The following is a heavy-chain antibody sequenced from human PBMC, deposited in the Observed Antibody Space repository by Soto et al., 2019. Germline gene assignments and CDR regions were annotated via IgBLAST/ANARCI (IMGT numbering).Heavy chain of an antibody. D-gene: IGHD2-15*01. CDR1: GGSISSSY. J-gene: IGHJ5*02. CDR3: ARDKYCSGGSCRKNWFDP. Sequence: SETLSLTCTVSGGSISSSYWSWIRQPPGKGLEWLAYIYDDGSANYNPSLKSRATISLDTSKNQFSLKLTSVTAADTAVYYCARDKYCSGGSCRKNWFDPWGQGTLVTVSS. CDR2: IYDDGSA. V-gene: IGHV4-59*01.